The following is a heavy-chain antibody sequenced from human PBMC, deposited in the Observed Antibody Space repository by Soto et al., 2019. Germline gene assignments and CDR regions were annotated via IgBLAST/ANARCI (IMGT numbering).Heavy chain of an antibody. Sequence: ASVKVSCKASGYTFTSYGISWARQAPGQGLEWMGWISAYNGNTNYAQKLQGRVTMTTDTSTSTAYMELRSLRSDDTAVYYCARDQMGYSSSWFLTPRWFDPWGQGTLVTVSS. CDR3: ARDQMGYSSSWFLTPRWFDP. CDR1: GYTFTSYG. CDR2: ISAYNGNT. J-gene: IGHJ5*02. V-gene: IGHV1-18*01. D-gene: IGHD6-13*01.